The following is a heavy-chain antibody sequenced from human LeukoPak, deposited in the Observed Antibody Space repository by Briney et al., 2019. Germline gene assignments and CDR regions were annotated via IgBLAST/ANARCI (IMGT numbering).Heavy chain of an antibody. CDR3: AKDPATMIVVVIPYYFDY. Sequence: GGSLRLSCAASGFTVSNNYMSWVRQAPGKGLEWVSLIYSGGSTSYADSVKGRFTISRDNSKNTLYLQMNSLRAEDTAVYYCAKDPATMIVVVIPYYFDYWGQGTLVTVSS. V-gene: IGHV3-53*01. CDR1: GFTVSNNY. CDR2: IYSGGST. J-gene: IGHJ4*02. D-gene: IGHD3-22*01.